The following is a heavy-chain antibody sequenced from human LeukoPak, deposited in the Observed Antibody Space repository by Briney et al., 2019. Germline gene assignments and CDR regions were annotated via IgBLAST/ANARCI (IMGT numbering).Heavy chain of an antibody. Sequence: PGGSLRLSCAASGFTFSSYAMNWVRQAPGKGLEWVASIKEDGREKLYVESLEGRLTIARDNAKESLHLQMRNLRVEDTAVYYCTRALGHSVLAFDVWGQGTVVIVS. CDR3: TRALGHSVLAFDV. V-gene: IGHV3-7*03. CDR2: IKEDGREK. D-gene: IGHD3-16*01. J-gene: IGHJ3*01. CDR1: GFTFSSYA.